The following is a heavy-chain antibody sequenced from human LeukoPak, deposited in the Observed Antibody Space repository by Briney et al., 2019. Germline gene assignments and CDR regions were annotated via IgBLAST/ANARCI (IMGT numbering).Heavy chain of an antibody. D-gene: IGHD5-18*01. CDR3: AHKNRYSYGSDYFDY. CDR1: GFSLSTSGMG. CDR2: IYWNDDK. V-gene: IGHV2-5*01. Sequence: ESGPTLVKPTQTLTLTCTFSGFSLSTSGMGVGWIRQPPGKTLEWLALIYWNDDKRYSPSLKSRLTITKDTSKNQVVLTMINMDPVDTATYYCAHKNRYSYGSDYFDYWGQGTLVTVS. J-gene: IGHJ4*02.